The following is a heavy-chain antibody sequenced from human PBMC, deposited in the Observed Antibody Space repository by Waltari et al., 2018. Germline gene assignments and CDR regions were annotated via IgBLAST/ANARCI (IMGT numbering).Heavy chain of an antibody. J-gene: IGHJ5*02. D-gene: IGHD3-10*01. V-gene: IGHV1-69*13. CDR1: GGTFSSYA. Sequence: QVQLVQSGAEVKKPGSSVKVSCKASGGTFSSYAISWVRQAPGQGLEWMGGIIPIFGTANYAQKCQGRVTITADESTSTAYMELSSLRSEDTAVYYCARDEGGYGSGSNPWFDPWGQGTLVTVSS. CDR2: IIPIFGTA. CDR3: ARDEGGYGSGSNPWFDP.